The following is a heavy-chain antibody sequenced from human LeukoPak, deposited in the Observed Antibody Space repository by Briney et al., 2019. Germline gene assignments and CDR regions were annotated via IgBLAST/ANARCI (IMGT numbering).Heavy chain of an antibody. V-gene: IGHV1-24*01. CDR3: ATQTIVGATENAFDI. Sequence: ASVKVSCKVSGYTLTELSMHWVRQAPGKGLEWMGGFDPEDGETIYAQKFQGRVTMTEDTSTDTAYMELSSLRSEDTAVYYCATQTIVGATENAFDIWGQGTMVTVSS. CDR2: FDPEDGET. D-gene: IGHD1-26*01. J-gene: IGHJ3*02. CDR1: GYTLTELS.